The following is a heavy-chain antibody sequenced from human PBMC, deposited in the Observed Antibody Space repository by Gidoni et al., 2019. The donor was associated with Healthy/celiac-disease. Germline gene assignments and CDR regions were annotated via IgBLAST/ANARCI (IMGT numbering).Heavy chain of an antibody. CDR3: ARSYGGKGLFDY. V-gene: IGHV1-2*04. CDR1: GSTFTGYY. CDR2: INPNSGGT. J-gene: IGHJ4*02. Sequence: QVQLVQSGAEVKKPGASVKVSCKASGSTFTGYYMHWVRQAPGQGLEWMGWINPNSGGTNYAQKFQGWVTRTRDTSISTAYMELSRLRSDDTAVYYCARSYGGKGLFDYWGQGTLVTVSS. D-gene: IGHD4-17*01.